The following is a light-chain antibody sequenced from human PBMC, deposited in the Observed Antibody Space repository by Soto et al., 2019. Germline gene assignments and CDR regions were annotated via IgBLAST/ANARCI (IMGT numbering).Light chain of an antibody. CDR1: QSVSTN. CDR2: GAS. V-gene: IGKV3-15*01. CDR3: QEYNNWPPLYT. Sequence: EILMTQSPATLSVSPGERATLSCRASQSVSTNLAWYQQKPGQAPRLLIHGASARATGVAARFSGSGSGSGTEFTLTISSLQSEDFALYYCQEYNNWPPLYTFGQGTKLEIK. J-gene: IGKJ2*01.